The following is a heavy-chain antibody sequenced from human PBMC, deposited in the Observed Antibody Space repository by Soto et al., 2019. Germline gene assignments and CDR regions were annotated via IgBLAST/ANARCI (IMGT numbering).Heavy chain of an antibody. CDR3: ARDSLSGYYFDY. J-gene: IGHJ4*02. CDR1: GDSISSGGYS. V-gene: IGHV4-30-2*01. D-gene: IGHD3-22*01. Sequence: QLQLQESGSGLVKPSQTLSLTCVVSGDSISSGGYSWNWIGQPPGKGLEWIGHTYHSGGTLYNPSLDSRVTSSVDKSKNQFSLRLTSVTAADTAVYYCARDSLSGYYFDYWGQGTLVTVSP. CDR2: TYHSGGT.